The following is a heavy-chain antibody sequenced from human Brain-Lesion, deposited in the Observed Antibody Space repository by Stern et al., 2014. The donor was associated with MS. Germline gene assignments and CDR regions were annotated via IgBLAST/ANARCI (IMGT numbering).Heavy chain of an antibody. J-gene: IGHJ5*02. V-gene: IGHV4-39*01. CDR2: IYYSGNT. D-gene: IGHD2-15*01. CDR3: AGEEDIRYCSGGSCTGNWFDP. CDR1: GGSVSSTSYA. Sequence: QVHLVESGPGLVKPSETLSLTCTVAGGSVSSTSYAWAWIRQPPGKGLEWIGAIYYSGNTYYSPSLKSRLTISLDTSKNQFSLQRRSVTAADTAVYYCAGEEDIRYCSGGSCTGNWFDPWGQGTLVTVSS.